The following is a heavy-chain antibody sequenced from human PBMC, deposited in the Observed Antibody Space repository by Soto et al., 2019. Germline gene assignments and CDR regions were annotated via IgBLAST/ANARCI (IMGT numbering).Heavy chain of an antibody. CDR3: AKDYYDSSGSSSYYFDY. Sequence: QVQLVESGGGVVQPGRSLRLSCAASGFTFSSYGMHWVRQAPGKRLEWVAVISYDGSNKYYADSVKGRFTISRDNSKNTLYLQMNSLRAEDTAVYYCAKDYYDSSGSSSYYFDYWGQGTLVTVSS. CDR1: GFTFSSYG. J-gene: IGHJ4*02. D-gene: IGHD3-22*01. CDR2: ISYDGSNK. V-gene: IGHV3-30*18.